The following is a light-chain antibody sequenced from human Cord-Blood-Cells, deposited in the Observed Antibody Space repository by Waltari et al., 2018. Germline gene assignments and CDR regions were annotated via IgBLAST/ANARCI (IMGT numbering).Light chain of an antibody. V-gene: IGLV6-57*01. Sequence: NFMLTQPHSVSESPGKTVTISCTRSSGSIASNYVQWYQQSPGRSPTTVSYEDNHRPSGFPAPFPGSIDSSSNSASLTISGLKTEDEADYYCQSYDSSNVVFGGGTKLTVL. CDR1: SGSIASNY. J-gene: IGLJ2*01. CDR3: QSYDSSNVV. CDR2: EDN.